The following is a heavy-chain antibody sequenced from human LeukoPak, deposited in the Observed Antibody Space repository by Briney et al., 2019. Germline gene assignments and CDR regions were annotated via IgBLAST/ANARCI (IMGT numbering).Heavy chain of an antibody. J-gene: IGHJ6*04. Sequence: ASVKVSCKASGYTFTSYAMHWVRQAPGQRLEWMGWINAGNGYTKYSQKFQGRVTITRDTSASTAYMELSSLRSEDTAVYYCARCPPSYYYGMGVWGKGTTVTVSS. CDR1: GYTFTSYA. V-gene: IGHV1-3*01. CDR3: ARCPPSYYYGMGV. CDR2: INAGNGYT.